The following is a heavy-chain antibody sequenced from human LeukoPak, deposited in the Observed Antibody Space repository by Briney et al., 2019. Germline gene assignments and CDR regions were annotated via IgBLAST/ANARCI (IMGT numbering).Heavy chain of an antibody. J-gene: IGHJ1*01. V-gene: IGHV4-34*01. CDR1: GGSFSGYY. CDR2: INHSGST. Sequence: SETLSLTCAVYGGSFSGYYWSWIRQPPGKGLEWIGEINHSGSTNYNPSLKSRVTISVDTSKNQFSLKLSSVTAADTAVCCARVESSSFTGSKYFQHWGQGTLVTVSS. CDR3: ARVESSSFTGSKYFQH. D-gene: IGHD6-13*01.